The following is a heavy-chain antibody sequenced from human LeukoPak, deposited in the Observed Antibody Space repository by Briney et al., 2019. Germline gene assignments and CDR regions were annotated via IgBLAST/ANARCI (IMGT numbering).Heavy chain of an antibody. CDR3: ARDQYDSSGYYYDAEVDY. J-gene: IGHJ4*02. CDR2: IIPIFGTA. Sequence: GASVKVSCKASGGTFSSYAISWVRQAPGQGLEWMGGIIPIFGTANYAQKFQGRVTITADESTSTAYMELSSLRSEDTAVYYCARDQYDSSGYYYDAEVDYWGQGTLVTVSS. D-gene: IGHD3-22*01. V-gene: IGHV1-69*13. CDR1: GGTFSSYA.